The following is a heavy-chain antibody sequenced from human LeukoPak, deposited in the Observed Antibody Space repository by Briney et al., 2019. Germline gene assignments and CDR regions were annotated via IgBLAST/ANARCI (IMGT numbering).Heavy chain of an antibody. V-gene: IGHV4-34*01. CDR2: INHSGST. D-gene: IGHD5-12*01. CDR1: GGSFSGYY. CDR3: ARERRFSGYHIN. J-gene: IGHJ4*02. Sequence: SETLTLTCAVYGGSFSGYYWSWIRQPPGKGLEWIGEINHSGSTNYNPSLKSRVTISVDTSKNQFSLKLSSVTAADTAVYYCARERRFSGYHINWGQGTLVTVSS.